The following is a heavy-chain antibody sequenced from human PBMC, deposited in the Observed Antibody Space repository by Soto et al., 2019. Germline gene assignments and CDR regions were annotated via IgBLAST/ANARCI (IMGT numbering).Heavy chain of an antibody. Sequence: GASVKVSCKASGYTFTGYYMHWVRQAPGQGLEWMGWINPNSGGTNYAQKFQGWVTMTRDTSISTAYMELSRLRSDDTAVYYCARDHCSGGSCYDWFDPWGQGTLVTVSS. D-gene: IGHD2-15*01. CDR1: GYTFTGYY. CDR2: INPNSGGT. CDR3: ARDHCSGGSCYDWFDP. V-gene: IGHV1-2*04. J-gene: IGHJ5*02.